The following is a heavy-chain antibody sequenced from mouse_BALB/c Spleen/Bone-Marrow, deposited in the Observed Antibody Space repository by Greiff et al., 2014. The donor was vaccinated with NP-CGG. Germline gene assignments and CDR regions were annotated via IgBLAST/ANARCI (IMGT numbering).Heavy chain of an antibody. CDR2: IHPSDSET. V-gene: IGHV1-61*01. Sequence: VKLMESGTEVVRPGASVKLSCKVSGYSFTTYWMNWVKQRPGQGLEWIGMIHPSDSETRLNQKFKDKATLTVDKSSSTAYMQLNSPTSEDSAVYYCAREKVYYGISWFAYWGQGTLVTVSA. D-gene: IGHD2-1*01. J-gene: IGHJ3*01. CDR3: AREKVYYGISWFAY. CDR1: GYSFTTYW.